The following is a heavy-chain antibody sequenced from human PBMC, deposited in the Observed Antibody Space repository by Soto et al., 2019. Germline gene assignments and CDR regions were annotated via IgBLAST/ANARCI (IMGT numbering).Heavy chain of an antibody. CDR1: GDTFSSYA. J-gene: IGHJ4*02. D-gene: IGHD1-26*01. CDR2: IIPFFNTP. CDR3: ARESAYGGNPLAFDY. V-gene: IGHV1-69*01. Sequence: QEQLVQSGAEVKKPGSSVKVSCKASGDTFSSYAISWVRQAPGQGLDWMGGIIPFFNTPNYAQKFQGRVTITADESTSTAYLELCSLRSEDTATYYCARESAYGGNPLAFDYWGQGTLVTVSS.